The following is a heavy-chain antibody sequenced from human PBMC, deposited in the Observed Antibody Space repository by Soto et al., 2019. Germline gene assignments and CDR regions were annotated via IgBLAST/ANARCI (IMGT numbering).Heavy chain of an antibody. Sequence: GGSLRLSCAASGFTFSSYAMSWVRQAPGKGLEWVSAISGSGGSTYYADSVKGRFTISRDNSKNTLYLQMNSLRAEDTAVYYCAKGYEAANPNYYYYMDVWGKGTTVTVSS. CDR1: GFTFSSYA. J-gene: IGHJ6*03. CDR2: ISGSGGST. D-gene: IGHD2-15*01. CDR3: AKGYEAANPNYYYYMDV. V-gene: IGHV3-23*01.